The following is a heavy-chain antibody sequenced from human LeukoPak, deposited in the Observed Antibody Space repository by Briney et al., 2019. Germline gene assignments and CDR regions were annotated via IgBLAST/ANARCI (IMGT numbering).Heavy chain of an antibody. V-gene: IGHV5-51*01. CDR3: ARCPDIRSNWFDP. CDR2: TYPGDSET. J-gene: IGHJ5*02. Sequence: GESLKISCKGFGYSFGSYWIAWVRQTPGKGLEWMGITYPGDSETRYSPSFQGQVTISADKSISTAYLQWSSLKASDTAMYYCARCPDIRSNWFDPWGQGTLVTVSS. CDR1: GYSFGSYW.